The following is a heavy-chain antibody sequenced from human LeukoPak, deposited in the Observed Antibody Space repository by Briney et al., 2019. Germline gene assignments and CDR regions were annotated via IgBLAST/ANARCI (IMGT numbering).Heavy chain of an antibody. D-gene: IGHD2-2*01. Sequence: ASVKVSCKASRYTFTGYYMHWVRQAPGQGLEWMGWINPNSGGTNYAQKFQGRVTMTRDTSISTAYMELSRLRSDDTAVYYCARLSSTSCCNDYWGQGTLVTVSS. CDR3: ARLSSTSCCNDY. CDR1: RYTFTGYY. J-gene: IGHJ4*02. V-gene: IGHV1-2*02. CDR2: INPNSGGT.